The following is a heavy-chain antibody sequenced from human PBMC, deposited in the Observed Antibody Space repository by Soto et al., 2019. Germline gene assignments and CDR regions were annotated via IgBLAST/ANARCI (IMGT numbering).Heavy chain of an antibody. J-gene: IGHJ4*02. V-gene: IGHV3-30*04. CDR1: GFTFSSYA. Sequence: GGSLRLSCAASGFTFSSYAMHWVRQAPGKGLEWVAVISYDGSNKYYADSVKGRFTISRDNSKNTLYLQMNSLRAEDTAVYYCARVEELTGADYWGQGTLVTVSS. CDR3: ARVEELTGADY. CDR2: ISYDGSNK. D-gene: IGHD7-27*01.